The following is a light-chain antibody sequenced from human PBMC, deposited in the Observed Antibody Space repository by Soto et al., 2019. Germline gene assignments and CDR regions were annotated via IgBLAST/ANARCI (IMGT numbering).Light chain of an antibody. V-gene: IGKV3-11*01. Sequence: EIVLTQSPATLSSSPGERATLSCRASQSVSSSLAWYQQKPGQAPRLLIYGASNRAGGIPARFSGSGSGTDFTLTISSREPEDFAVYYCQQRSNWPVTFGQGTRRES. CDR1: QSVSSS. CDR3: QQRSNWPVT. J-gene: IGKJ5*01. CDR2: GAS.